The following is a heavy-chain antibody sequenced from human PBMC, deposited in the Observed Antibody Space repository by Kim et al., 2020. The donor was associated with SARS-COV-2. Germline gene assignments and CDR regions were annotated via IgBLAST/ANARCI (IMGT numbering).Heavy chain of an antibody. CDR3: ARGNGWHDY. J-gene: IGHJ4*02. D-gene: IGHD6-19*01. V-gene: IGHV4-59*01. CDR1: GGSLTGYF. CDR2: IHFRGPT. Sequence: SETLSLTCTVSGGSLTGYFWTWVRQPPGKGLEWIGHIHFRGPTTYSPSLKNRVTLSVDTSKNQFSLKMTSPTAADTAFYFCARGNGWHDYWGQGTLVTVSS.